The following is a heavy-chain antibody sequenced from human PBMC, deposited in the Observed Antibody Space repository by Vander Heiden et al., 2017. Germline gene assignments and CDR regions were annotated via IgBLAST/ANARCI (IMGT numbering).Heavy chain of an antibody. CDR3: ARENLDFSSVGPGAHFDY. J-gene: IGHJ4*02. CDR1: GYSFSTYY. CDR2: IYPGDSDT. D-gene: IGHD3-3*01. Sequence: EVQLVQSGAAVKKPGESLMISCQGSGYSFSTYYIAWVRQMPGKGLECMGIIYPGDSDTRYNPSCQGQVTISADKSISTAYLQWNSLKASDTAMYYCARENLDFSSVGPGAHFDYWGQGTLVTVSS. V-gene: IGHV5-51*01.